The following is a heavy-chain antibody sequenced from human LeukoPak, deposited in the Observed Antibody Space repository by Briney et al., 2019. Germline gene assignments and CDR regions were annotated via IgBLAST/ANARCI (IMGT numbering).Heavy chain of an antibody. J-gene: IGHJ4*02. D-gene: IGHD3-10*01. CDR3: ARGRERVLLWFGELGYYFDY. Sequence: GGSLRLSCAASGFTFSSYAMHWVRQAPGKGLEWVAVISYDGGNKYYADSVKGRFTISRDNSKNTLYLQMNSLRAEDTAVYYCARGRERVLLWFGELGYYFDYWGQGTLVTISS. V-gene: IGHV3-30*04. CDR2: ISYDGGNK. CDR1: GFTFSSYA.